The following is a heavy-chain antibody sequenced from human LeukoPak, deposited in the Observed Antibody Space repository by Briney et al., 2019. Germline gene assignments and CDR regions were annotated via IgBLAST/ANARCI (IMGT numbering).Heavy chain of an antibody. Sequence: AASVKVSCKASGYTFTSYGISWVRQAPGQGLEWMGWISAYNGNTNYAQKLQGRVTMTTDTSTSTAYMELRSLRSDDTAVYYCARDPVDEYYYDSSGYTTLDYWGQGTLVTVSS. V-gene: IGHV1-18*01. CDR1: GYTFTSYG. CDR3: ARDPVDEYYYDSSGYTTLDY. CDR2: ISAYNGNT. D-gene: IGHD3-22*01. J-gene: IGHJ4*02.